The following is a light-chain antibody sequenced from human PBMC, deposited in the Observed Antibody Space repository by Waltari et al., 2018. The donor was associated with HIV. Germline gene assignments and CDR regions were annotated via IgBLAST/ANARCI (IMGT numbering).Light chain of an antibody. CDR1: PSVRSH. CDR2: DAS. CDR3: EQRANWPSIT. J-gene: IGKJ5*01. Sequence: EIVLTQSPATLSLSPGDRATVSCRASPSVRSHLAWYQHKPGQSPRLLIYDASNRASGIPARFSGSGSGTDFTLTISSLEPEDFAIYYCEQRANWPSITFGQGTRLEIK. V-gene: IGKV3-11*01.